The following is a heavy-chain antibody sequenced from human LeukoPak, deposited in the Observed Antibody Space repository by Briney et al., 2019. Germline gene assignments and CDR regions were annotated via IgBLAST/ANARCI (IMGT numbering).Heavy chain of an antibody. D-gene: IGHD6-6*01. Sequence: TGGSLRLPCAASGFTFSSYEMNWVRQTPGKGLEWVAKIKADGGEKDHVASVKGRFTISRDNAKNSLYLQMNSLRVEDTAVYYCARGGAARPDFWGQGTLVTVSS. CDR2: IKADGGEK. V-gene: IGHV3-7*01. CDR1: GFTFSSYE. J-gene: IGHJ4*02. CDR3: ARGGAARPDF.